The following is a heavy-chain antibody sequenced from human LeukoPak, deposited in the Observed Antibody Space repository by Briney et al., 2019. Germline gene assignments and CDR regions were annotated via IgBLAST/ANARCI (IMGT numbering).Heavy chain of an antibody. Sequence: GGSLRLSCAASGFTFEEYAMHWVRQAPGKGLEWVSLISWDGGSTYYADSVKGRFTISRDNSKSSLYLQMNSLRAEDTALYYCAKGDEGQYYFDYWGQGTLVTVSS. J-gene: IGHJ4*02. CDR2: ISWDGGST. CDR1: GFTFEEYA. CDR3: AKGDEGQYYFDY. V-gene: IGHV3-43D*03.